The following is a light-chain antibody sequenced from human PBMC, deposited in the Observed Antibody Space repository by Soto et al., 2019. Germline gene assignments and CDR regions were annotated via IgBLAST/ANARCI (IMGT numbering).Light chain of an antibody. CDR3: QQYNSWPRT. CDR1: QSVNSN. J-gene: IGKJ1*01. Sequence: EIVMTQSPATLSVSPGERATLSCRASQSVNSNLVWYQQKPGQAPRLLIYGASSRATGIPARFSGSGSGTEFTLTITSLQSEDFAVYYCQQYNSWPRTFGQGTKVEIK. CDR2: GAS. V-gene: IGKV3-15*01.